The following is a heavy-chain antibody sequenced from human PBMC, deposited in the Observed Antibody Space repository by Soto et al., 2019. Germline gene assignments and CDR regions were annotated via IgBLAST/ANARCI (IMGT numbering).Heavy chain of an antibody. V-gene: IGHV1-18*01. CDR3: ARDSLYCSGGSCYTQPPLDY. CDR1: GYTFTSYG. J-gene: IGHJ4*02. CDR2: ISAYNGNT. Sequence: ASVNLSCKASGYTFTSYGISWVRQAPGQGLEWMGWISAYNGNTNYAQKLQGRVTMTTDTSTSTAYMELRSLRSDDTAVYYCARDSLYCSGGSCYTQPPLDYWGQGTLVTVSS. D-gene: IGHD2-15*01.